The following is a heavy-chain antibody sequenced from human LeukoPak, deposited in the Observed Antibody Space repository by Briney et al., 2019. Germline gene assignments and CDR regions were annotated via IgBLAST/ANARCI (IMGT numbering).Heavy chain of an antibody. CDR2: INGGDNT. Sequence: HPGGSLRLSCAASGFTFSDYYMSWVRQAPGKGLEWVSLINGGDNTYYADSVKGRFTISRDNSKNTLYLHMNSLRADDTAVYYCARQTGGFDYWGQGTLVTVSS. D-gene: IGHD3-16*01. CDR1: GFTFSDYY. J-gene: IGHJ4*02. CDR3: ARQTGGFDY. V-gene: IGHV3-66*04.